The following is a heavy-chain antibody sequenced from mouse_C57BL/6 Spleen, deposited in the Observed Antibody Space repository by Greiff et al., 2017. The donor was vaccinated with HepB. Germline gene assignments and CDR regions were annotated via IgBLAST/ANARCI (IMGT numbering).Heavy chain of an antibody. D-gene: IGHD2-4*01. V-gene: IGHV3-6*01. CDR3: ARKEDDYDGAWFAY. J-gene: IGHJ3*01. Sequence: EVQRVESGPGLVKPSQSLSLTCSVPGYSITSGYYWNWIRQFPGNKLEWMGYISYDGSNNYNPSLKNRISITRDTSKNQFFLKLNSVTTEDTATYYCARKEDDYDGAWFAYWGQGTLVTVSA. CDR2: ISYDGSN. CDR1: GYSITSGYY.